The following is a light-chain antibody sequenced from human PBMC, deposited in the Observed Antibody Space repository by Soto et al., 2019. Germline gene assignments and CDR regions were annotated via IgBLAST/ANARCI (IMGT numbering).Light chain of an antibody. J-gene: IGKJ1*01. CDR3: EQYGYVWT. Sequence: EIVLTQFPATLSLSPGERATVSCAASQSVSSNDLRCYQQKPGQAARLLIYGASSRATGIPERFSGSGSGTDCTLGMRSLDSEDFSVYHCEQYGYVWTFEQGTELEIK. CDR2: GAS. CDR1: QSVSSND. V-gene: IGKV3-20*01.